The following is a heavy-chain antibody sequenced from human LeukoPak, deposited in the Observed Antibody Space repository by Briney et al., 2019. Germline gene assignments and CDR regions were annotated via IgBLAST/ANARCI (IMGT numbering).Heavy chain of an antibody. CDR1: GGTFSSYA. J-gene: IGHJ4*02. V-gene: IGHV1-69*05. CDR3: ATPPEGGNYFDY. CDR2: IIPIFGTA. Sequence: SVKVSCKASGGTFSSYAISWVRQAPGQGLEWMGGIIPIFGTANYAQKFQGRVTITTDESTSTAYMELSSLRSEDTAVYYCATPPEGGNYFDYWGQGTLVTVSS.